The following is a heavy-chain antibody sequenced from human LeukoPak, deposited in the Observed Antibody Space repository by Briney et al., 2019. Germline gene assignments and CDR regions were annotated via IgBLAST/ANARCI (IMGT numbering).Heavy chain of an antibody. D-gene: IGHD3-10*01. J-gene: IGHJ4*02. Sequence: GASVKVSCKAPGGTFSSYAISWVRQAPGQGLEWMGGIIPIFGTANYAQKFQGRVTITADESTSTAYMEPSSLRSEDTAVYYCATTGQHYYGSGSYYSYWGQGTLVTVSS. CDR3: ATTGQHYYGSGSYYSY. CDR1: GGTFSSYA. V-gene: IGHV1-69*13. CDR2: IIPIFGTA.